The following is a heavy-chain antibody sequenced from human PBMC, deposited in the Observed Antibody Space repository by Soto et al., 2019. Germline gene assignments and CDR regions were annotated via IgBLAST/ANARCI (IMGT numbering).Heavy chain of an antibody. CDR1: GFTFSTYW. CDR2: IKQDGSAK. J-gene: IGHJ6*03. Sequence: EVQLVESGGGLVQPGGSLRLSCAASGFTFSTYWMSWVRQAPGKGLEWVANIKQDGSAKYYVDSVKGRFTISRDNAENSLYLQMNSLRADDTALYYCAGRVVIVAGDYMDVWGKGTTVTVSS. V-gene: IGHV3-7*01. D-gene: IGHD2-15*01. CDR3: AGRVVIVAGDYMDV.